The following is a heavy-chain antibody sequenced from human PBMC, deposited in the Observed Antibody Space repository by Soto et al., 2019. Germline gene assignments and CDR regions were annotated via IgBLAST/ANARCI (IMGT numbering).Heavy chain of an antibody. D-gene: IGHD6-19*01. CDR1: GFTFSSYG. Sequence: QVQLVESGGGVVQPGRSLRLSCAASGFTFSSYGMHWVRQAPGKGLEWVAVISYDGSNKYYADSVKGRFTISRDNSKNTLYLHMNSLRAEDTAVYYCAKEQEGGSRYSSGWYLSDPWGQGTLVTVSS. V-gene: IGHV3-30*18. J-gene: IGHJ5*02. CDR2: ISYDGSNK. CDR3: AKEQEGGSRYSSGWYLSDP.